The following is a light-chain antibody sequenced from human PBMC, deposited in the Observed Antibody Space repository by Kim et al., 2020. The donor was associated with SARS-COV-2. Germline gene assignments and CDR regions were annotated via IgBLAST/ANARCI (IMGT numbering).Light chain of an antibody. CDR3: SSYTGSGTLV. CDR2: DVS. CDR1: SSDVSGYNY. J-gene: IGLJ2*01. Sequence: GQSITMACTGTSSDVSGYNYVSWYQQYPGKVPKLLIYDVSNRPAGVSNRFSGTKSGNTASLTISGLQAEDEADYYCSSYTGSGTLVFGGGTKVTVL. V-gene: IGLV2-14*03.